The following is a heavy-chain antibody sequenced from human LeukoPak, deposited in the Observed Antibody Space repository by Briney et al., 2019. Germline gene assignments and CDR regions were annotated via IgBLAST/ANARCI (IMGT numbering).Heavy chain of an antibody. D-gene: IGHD6-13*01. V-gene: IGHV3-23*01. CDR1: GFTVSSNY. CDR3: AKAQHSSSHL. CDR2: ISGSGDRT. Sequence: PGGSLRLSCAVSGFTVSSNYMSWVRQAPGKGLEWVSAISGSGDRTYYADSVKGRFTIFRDNSKNTLYLQMNSLRAEDTAVYYCAKAQHSSSHLWGQGTLVTVSS. J-gene: IGHJ4*02.